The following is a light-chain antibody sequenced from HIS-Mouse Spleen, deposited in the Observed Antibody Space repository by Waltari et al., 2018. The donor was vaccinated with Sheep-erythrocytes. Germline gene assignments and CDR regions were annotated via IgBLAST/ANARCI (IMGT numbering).Light chain of an antibody. Sequence: EIVLTQSPGTLSLSPGERAPLSCRASQSVSSSYLAWYQQKPGQASRLIIYGASSRATGIPDRFSGSGSGTDFTLNISRLEHEDFAVYYCQQYGSSLRTFGQGTKVEIK. CDR1: QSVSSSY. J-gene: IGKJ1*01. V-gene: IGKV3-20*01. CDR2: GAS. CDR3: QQYGSSLRT.